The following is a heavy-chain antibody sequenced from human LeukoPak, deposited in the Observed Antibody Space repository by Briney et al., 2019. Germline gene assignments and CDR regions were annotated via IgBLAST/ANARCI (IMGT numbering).Heavy chain of an antibody. D-gene: IGHD3-10*01. V-gene: IGHV1-69*13. Sequence: ASVKVSCKASGGTFSSYAISWVRQAPGQGLEWMGGIIPIFGTANYAQKFQGRVTITADESTSTAYMELSSLRSEDTAVYYCASESLRDGSGSYFDYWGQGTLVTVSS. CDR2: IIPIFGTA. CDR3: ASESLRDGSGSYFDY. CDR1: GGTFSSYA. J-gene: IGHJ4*02.